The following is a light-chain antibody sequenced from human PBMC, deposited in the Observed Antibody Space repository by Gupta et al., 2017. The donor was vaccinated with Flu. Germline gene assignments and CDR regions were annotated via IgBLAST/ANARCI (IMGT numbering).Light chain of an antibody. J-gene: IGKJ1*01. Sequence: GDIVTNNSRSSQTIDSWLGWYQRKPGRAPKSLIYKASSLVTGVPSRFSGSGAGTEFSLTISSLQPDDFAAYYCQQYRSSPWTFGQGTKVEIK. CDR1: QTIDSW. CDR3: QQYRSSPWT. V-gene: IGKV1-5*03. CDR2: KAS.